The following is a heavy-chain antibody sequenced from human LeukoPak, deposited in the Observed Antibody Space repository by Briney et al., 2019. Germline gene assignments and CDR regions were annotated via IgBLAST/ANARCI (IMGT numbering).Heavy chain of an antibody. CDR1: GFTFSSYA. Sequence: TGGSLRLSCSASGFTFSSYAMSWARQAPGKGLEWGANIKQEGSNKYYADSVKGPFTISRDNAKNSLYLQMNSLRAEDTALYYCARDGAAVAGSDYWGQGTLVTVSS. V-gene: IGHV3-7*01. D-gene: IGHD6-19*01. J-gene: IGHJ4*02. CDR3: ARDGAAVAGSDY. CDR2: IKQEGSNK.